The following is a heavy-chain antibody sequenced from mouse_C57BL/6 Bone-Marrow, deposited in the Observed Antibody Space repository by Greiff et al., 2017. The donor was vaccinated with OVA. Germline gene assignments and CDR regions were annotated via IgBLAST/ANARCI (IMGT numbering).Heavy chain of an antibody. D-gene: IGHD1-1*01. CDR1: DSEVFPIAY. J-gene: IGHJ4*01. Sequence: QVQLQQSGSELRSLGSSVKLSCKDFDSEVFPIAYMSWVRQKPGHGFEWIGGILPSIGRTIYGEKFEDKATLDADTLSNTAYLELNSLTSEDSAIYYCARGYYGSSFLYYAMDYWGQGTSVTVSS. CDR3: ARGYYGSSFLYYAMDY. V-gene: IGHV15-2*01. CDR2: ILPSIGRT.